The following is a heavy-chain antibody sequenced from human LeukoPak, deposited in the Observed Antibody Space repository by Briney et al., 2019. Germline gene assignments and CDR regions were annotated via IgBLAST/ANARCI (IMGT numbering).Heavy chain of an antibody. D-gene: IGHD3-10*01. V-gene: IGHV3-23*01. CDR3: AKDKVWFGELLTSPFDY. CDR2: ISGSGGST. Sequence: PGGSLRLSCAASGFTFSSYGMSWVRQAPGKGLEWVSAISGSGGSTYYADSVEGRFTISRDNSKNTLYLQMNSLRAEDTAVYYCAKDKVWFGELLTSPFDYWGQGTLVTVSS. CDR1: GFTFSSYG. J-gene: IGHJ4*02.